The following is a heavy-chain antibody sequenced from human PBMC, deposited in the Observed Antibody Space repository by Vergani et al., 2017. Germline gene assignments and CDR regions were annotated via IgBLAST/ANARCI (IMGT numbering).Heavy chain of an antibody. D-gene: IGHD3-3*01. CDR3: ARVDYDFWSAGYGMDV. CDR1: GGSISSHY. CDR2: IYYSGST. Sequence: QVQLQESGPGLVKPSETLSLTCTVSGGSISSHYWSWIRPPPGKGLEWIGYIYYSGSTNYNPSLKSRVTISVDTSKNQFSLKLRSVTAADTAVYYCARVDYDFWSAGYGMDVWGQGTTVTVSS. J-gene: IGHJ6*02. V-gene: IGHV4-59*11.